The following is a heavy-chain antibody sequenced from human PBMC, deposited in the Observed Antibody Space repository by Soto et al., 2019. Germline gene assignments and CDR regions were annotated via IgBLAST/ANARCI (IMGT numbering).Heavy chain of an antibody. CDR1: GFTFSSYS. J-gene: IGHJ1*01. Sequence: EVQLVESGGGLVKPGGSLTLSCAASGFTFSSYSMNWVRQAPGKGLEWVSSISSSSRHIYYADSVKGRFTISRDNAKNSLYLQMNRLRAEDTAMYFCARDPSDLWEPDQYFPHWGQGTLVADSS. CDR2: ISSSSRHI. CDR3: ARDPSDLWEPDQYFPH. D-gene: IGHD1-26*01. V-gene: IGHV3-21*01.